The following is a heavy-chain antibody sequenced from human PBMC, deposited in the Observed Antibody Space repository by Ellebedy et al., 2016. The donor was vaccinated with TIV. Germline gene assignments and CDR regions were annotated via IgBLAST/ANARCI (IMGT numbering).Heavy chain of an antibody. V-gene: IGHV1-18*01. J-gene: IGHJ4*02. CDR1: GYTFISYG. D-gene: IGHD3-22*01. CDR3: ARDNYQTSAYYPLDH. Sequence: ASVKVSCXASGYTFISYGFSWVRQARGQGLEWLGWISGHNGNTKYSQKLQGRVTMTTDTFTNTAYLDLTSLTSDDTAVYYCARDNYQTSAYYPLDHWGQGTLVTVSS. CDR2: ISGHNGNT.